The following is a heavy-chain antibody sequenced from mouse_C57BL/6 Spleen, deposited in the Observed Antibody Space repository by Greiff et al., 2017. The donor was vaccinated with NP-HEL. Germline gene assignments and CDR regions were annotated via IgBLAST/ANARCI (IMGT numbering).Heavy chain of an antibody. V-gene: IGHV1-50*01. J-gene: IGHJ1*03. Sequence: QVQLKQPGAELVKPGASVKLSCKASGYTFTSYWMQWVKQRPGQGLEWIGEIDPSDSYTNYNQKFKGKATLTVDTSSSTAYMQLSSLTSEDSAVYYCARIPDAYYSNYGYFDVWGTGTTVTVSS. D-gene: IGHD2-5*01. CDR1: GYTFTSYW. CDR2: IDPSDSYT. CDR3: ARIPDAYYSNYGYFDV.